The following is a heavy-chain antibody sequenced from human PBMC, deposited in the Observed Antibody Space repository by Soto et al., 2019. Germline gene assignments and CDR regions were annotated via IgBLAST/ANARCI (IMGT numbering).Heavy chain of an antibody. V-gene: IGHV3-30-3*01. J-gene: IGHJ4*02. CDR3: ASVRDYGDLDY. Sequence: PGGSLRLSCAASGFTFSSKAMHWVRQAPGKGLEWVAVISYDGSNKYYADSVKGRFTISRDNSKNTLYLQMNSLRAEDTAVYYCASVRDYGDLDYWGQGTLVTVSS. D-gene: IGHD4-17*01. CDR2: ISYDGSNK. CDR1: GFTFSSKA.